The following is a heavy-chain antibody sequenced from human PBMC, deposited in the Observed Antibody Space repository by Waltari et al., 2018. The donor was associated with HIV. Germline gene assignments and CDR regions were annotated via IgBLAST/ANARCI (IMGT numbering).Heavy chain of an antibody. V-gene: IGHV1-3*01. CDR1: GYTFTSYA. J-gene: IGHJ4*02. CDR2: INAGNGNT. Sequence: QVQLVQSGAEVKKPGASVKVSCKASGYTFTSYAMHWVRQAPGQRLEWMGWINAGNGNTKYSQKFQGRVTITRDTSASTAYMELSSLRSEDTAVYYCARRIVSGGNSCFDYWGQGTLVTVSS. D-gene: IGHD2-21*02. CDR3: ARRIVSGGNSCFDY.